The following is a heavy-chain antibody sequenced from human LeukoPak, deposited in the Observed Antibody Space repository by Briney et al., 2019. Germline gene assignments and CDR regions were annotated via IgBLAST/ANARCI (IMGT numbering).Heavy chain of an antibody. CDR3: ASHSSSWYGFDY. D-gene: IGHD6-13*01. Sequence: PGGSLRLSCAASGFTVSSNHMSWVRQAPGKGLEWVSVIYRGGSAYYADSVKGRFTISRDNPKNTLYLQMNSLSGEDTAVYYCASHSSSWYGFDYWGQGTLVTVSS. J-gene: IGHJ4*02. V-gene: IGHV3-53*01. CDR1: GFTVSSNH. CDR2: IYRGGSA.